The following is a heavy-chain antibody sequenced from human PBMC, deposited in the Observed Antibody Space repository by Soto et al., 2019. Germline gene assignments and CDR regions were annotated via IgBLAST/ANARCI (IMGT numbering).Heavy chain of an antibody. V-gene: IGHV3-11*01. Sequence: QVQLVESGGGLVKPGGSLRLSCAASGFTFSDYYMSWLRQAPGKGLEWVSYISSSGSTIYYADSVKGRFTISRDNAKNSLYLQMNSLRGEDTAVYYCVSRSHHYYMDVWGKGTTVTVSS. CDR1: GFTFSDYY. CDR3: VSRSHHYYMDV. CDR2: ISSSGSTI. J-gene: IGHJ6*03.